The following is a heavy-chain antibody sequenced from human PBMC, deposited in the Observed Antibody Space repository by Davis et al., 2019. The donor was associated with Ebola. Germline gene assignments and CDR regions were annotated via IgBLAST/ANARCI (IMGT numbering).Heavy chain of an antibody. CDR3: ARDREDSNSVGAFDI. Sequence: GESLKISCEASELTFSTRWMGWLRQAPGKGLEWVADIKEDGSQINYVDSVKGRFTITRDKSKNTLFLQMNSLKIEDTAIYYCARDREDSNSVGAFDIWGQGTMVTVSS. J-gene: IGHJ3*02. D-gene: IGHD4-23*01. CDR2: IKEDGSQI. V-gene: IGHV3-7*01. CDR1: ELTFSTRW.